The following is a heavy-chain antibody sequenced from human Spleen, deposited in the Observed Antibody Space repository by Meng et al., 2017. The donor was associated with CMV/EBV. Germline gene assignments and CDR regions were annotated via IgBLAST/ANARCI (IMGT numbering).Heavy chain of an antibody. CDR2: INHSGST. J-gene: IGHJ4*02. Sequence: QVQAQQWGAGLLKPSETLSLTCAVYGGSFSGYYWSWIRQPPGKGLEWIGEINHSGSTNYNPSLKSRVTISVDTSKNQFSLKLSSVTAADTAVYYCARGKGRSGPWDYWGQGTLVTVSS. D-gene: IGHD3-3*01. CDR1: GGSFSGYY. V-gene: IGHV4-34*01. CDR3: ARGKGRSGPWDY.